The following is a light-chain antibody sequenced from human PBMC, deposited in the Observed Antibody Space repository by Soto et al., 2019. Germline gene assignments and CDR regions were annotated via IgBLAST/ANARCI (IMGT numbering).Light chain of an antibody. J-gene: IGKJ5*01. CDR2: AAS. CDR1: QSISSY. CDR3: QQSYSTPEIT. Sequence: EIQMTQSPSYMSASVGDSITTTCRASQSISSYLNWYQQKPGKAPKLLIYAASSLQSGVPSRFSGSGSGTDFTLTISSLQPEDFATYYCQQSYSTPEITFGQGTQLEI. V-gene: IGKV1-39*01.